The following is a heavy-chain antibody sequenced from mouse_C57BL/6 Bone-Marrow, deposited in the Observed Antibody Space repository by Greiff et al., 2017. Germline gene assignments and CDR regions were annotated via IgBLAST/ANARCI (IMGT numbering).Heavy chain of an antibody. CDR2: IYPGSGST. D-gene: IGHD2-12*01. J-gene: IGHJ3*01. Sequence: VQLKQPGAELVKPGASVKMSCKASGYTFTSYWITWVKQRPGQGLEWIGDIYPGSGSTNYNEKFKSTSTLTVDTSYSTAYMQLSSLTSEDSAVYYCARTHYYTPFAYWGQGTLVTVSA. V-gene: IGHV1-55*01. CDR1: GYTFTSYW. CDR3: ARTHYYTPFAY.